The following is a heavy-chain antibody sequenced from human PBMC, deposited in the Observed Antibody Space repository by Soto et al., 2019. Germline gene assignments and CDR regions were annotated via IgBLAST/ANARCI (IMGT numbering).Heavy chain of an antibody. CDR1: GFFISSGNY. Sequence: PSETLSLTCAVSGFFISSGNYWGWIRKPPGKGLEWIGSIFHGGNTYYNPSLKSRVTISVDMSKNQFSLKLNSVTAADTAVYYCASARWYDAFDVWGQGPVVTVSS. V-gene: IGHV4-38-2*01. D-gene: IGHD2-15*01. J-gene: IGHJ3*01. CDR3: ASARWYDAFDV. CDR2: IFHGGNT.